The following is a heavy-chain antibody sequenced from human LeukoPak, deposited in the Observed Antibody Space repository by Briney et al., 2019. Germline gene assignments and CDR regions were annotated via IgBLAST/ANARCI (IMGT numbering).Heavy chain of an antibody. CDR2: ITSTSTI. Sequence: PGGSLRLSCAASDFTFSSYSMNWVRQAPGKGLEWVSLITSTSTIYYSDSVKGRFTISRDNAKNSLYLQMNSLRAEDTAVYYCAREYTVTTYYFDYWGQGTLVTVSS. CDR3: AREYTVTTYYFDY. J-gene: IGHJ4*02. CDR1: DFTFSSYS. V-gene: IGHV3-48*04. D-gene: IGHD4-17*01.